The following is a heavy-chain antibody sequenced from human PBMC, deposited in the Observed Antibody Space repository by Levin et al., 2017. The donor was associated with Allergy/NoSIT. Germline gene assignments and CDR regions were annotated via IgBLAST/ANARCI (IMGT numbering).Heavy chain of an antibody. CDR3: ARDLSYYGTGTLDS. D-gene: IGHD3-10*01. CDR2: ISFDGSTK. CDR1: GFTFSNCA. V-gene: IGHV3-30-3*01. J-gene: IGHJ4*02. Sequence: GGSLRLSCAASGFTFSNCAMHWVRQAPGKGLEWAVGISFDGSTKYYADSVKGRFTISRDNSKNTLYLQMSSLRAEDTAVYYCARDLSYYGTGTLDSWGQGILVTVSS.